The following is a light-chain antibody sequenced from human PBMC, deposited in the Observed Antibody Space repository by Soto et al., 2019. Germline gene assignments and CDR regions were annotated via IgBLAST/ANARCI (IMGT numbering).Light chain of an antibody. J-gene: IGKJ1*01. V-gene: IGKV1-5*03. CDR1: QSITTQ. CDR3: LQYQSYWT. CDR2: QAS. Sequence: DIQMTQSPSTLSASVGDRVSITCRSSQSITTQLAWYQQKPGKAPNLLIYQASNLETGVPSRFTGSGSGTEFTLTISSLQPDDLATYYGLQYQSYWTFGQGTKVEVK.